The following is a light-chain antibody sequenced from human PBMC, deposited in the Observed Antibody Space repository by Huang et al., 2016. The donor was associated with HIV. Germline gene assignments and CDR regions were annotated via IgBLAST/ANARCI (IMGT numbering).Light chain of an antibody. CDR1: QSVTNN. Sequence: EIVMTQSPATLSVSPGERVTLSCRASQSVTNNLAWYQQKPGQAPRLLIYGASTRATGFPARFSGSGSGTDFTLTISSLQSEDFGLYFCQQYSNCPPLTFGQGTRLEIK. J-gene: IGKJ5*01. CDR2: GAS. CDR3: QQYSNCPPLT. V-gene: IGKV3-15*01.